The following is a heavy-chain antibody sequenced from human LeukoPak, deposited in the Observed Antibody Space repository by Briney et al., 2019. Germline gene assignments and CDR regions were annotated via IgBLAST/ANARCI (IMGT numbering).Heavy chain of an antibody. D-gene: IGHD2-21*02. CDR2: MNPNSGNT. CDR1: GYTFTSYD. Sequence: ASVKVSCKASGYTFTSYDINWVRQATGQGLEWMGWMNPNSGNTGYAQKFQGRVTITRNTSISTAYMELSSLKASDTAMYYCARHGPETDYFDYWGQGTLVTVSS. CDR3: ARHGPETDYFDY. J-gene: IGHJ4*02. V-gene: IGHV1-8*03.